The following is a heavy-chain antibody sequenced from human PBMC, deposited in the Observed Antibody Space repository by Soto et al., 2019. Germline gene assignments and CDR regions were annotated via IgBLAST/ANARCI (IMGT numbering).Heavy chain of an antibody. CDR2: INAGNGNT. Sequence: QVQLVQSGAEVKKPGASVQVSCKASGYTFTSYAMHWVRQAPGQRLEWMGWINAGNGNTKYSQKFQGRVTITRDTSASTAYMELSSLRSEDTAVYYCAREQGESTSCYAYDPCTDWFDPWGQGTLVTVSS. CDR1: GYTFTSYA. CDR3: AREQGESTSCYAYDPCTDWFDP. J-gene: IGHJ5*02. D-gene: IGHD2-2*01. V-gene: IGHV1-3*01.